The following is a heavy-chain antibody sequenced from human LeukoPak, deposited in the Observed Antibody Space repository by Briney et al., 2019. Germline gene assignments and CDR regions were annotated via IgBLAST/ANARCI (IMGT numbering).Heavy chain of an antibody. V-gene: IGHV3-7*01. Sequence: GGSLRLSCAASGFTFSSYSMSWVRQVPGKGPEWVAHINTDGSERYYVDSVKGRFIVSRDNAKNSLFLQMNSLRAEDTAMYYCAEGSNYGDSSFWGQGTLVTVSS. J-gene: IGHJ1*01. CDR2: INTDGSER. CDR1: GFTFSSYS. CDR3: AEGSNYGDSSF. D-gene: IGHD4-17*01.